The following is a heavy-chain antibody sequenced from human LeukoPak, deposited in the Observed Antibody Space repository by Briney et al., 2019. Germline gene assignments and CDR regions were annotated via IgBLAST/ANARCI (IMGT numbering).Heavy chain of an antibody. J-gene: IGHJ4*02. CDR2: IRSKANSYAT. D-gene: IGHD5-18*01. Sequence: GGSLGLSCAASGFTFSGSAMHWVRQASGKGLEWVGRIRSKANSYATAYAASVKGRFTISRDDSKNTAYLQMNSLKTEDAAVYYCTSGDTAMVFDYWGQGTLVTVSS. CDR3: TSGDTAMVFDY. CDR1: GFTFSGSA. V-gene: IGHV3-73*01.